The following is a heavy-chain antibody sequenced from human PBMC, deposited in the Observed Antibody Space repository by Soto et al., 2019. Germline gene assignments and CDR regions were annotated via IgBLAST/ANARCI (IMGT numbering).Heavy chain of an antibody. Sequence: LRLSCGASGFTFGSYWMDWVRQVPGKGMVWVSRINGDGRITTYADSVKGRFTISRDNAGSTLYLQLNSLRVDDTAVYYCSRETLWFDGSHKSGGQGTLGAVCS. D-gene: IGHD3-10*01. CDR2: INGDGRIT. CDR3: SRETLWFDGSHKS. J-gene: IGHJ4*02. V-gene: IGHV3-74*01. CDR1: GFTFGSYW.